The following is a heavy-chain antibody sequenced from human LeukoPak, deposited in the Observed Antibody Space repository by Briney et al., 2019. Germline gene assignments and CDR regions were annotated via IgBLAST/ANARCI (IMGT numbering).Heavy chain of an antibody. V-gene: IGHV3-30-3*01. CDR2: ISYDGSNK. J-gene: IGHJ5*02. CDR1: GFTFSSYA. CDR3: AREYSSGYYNWFDP. Sequence: QPGGSLRLSCAASGFTFSSYALHWVRQAPGKGLEWVAVISYDGSNKYYADPVKGRFTISRDNSKNTLYLQMNSLRAEDTAVYYCAREYSSGYYNWFDPWGQGTLVTVSS. D-gene: IGHD3-22*01.